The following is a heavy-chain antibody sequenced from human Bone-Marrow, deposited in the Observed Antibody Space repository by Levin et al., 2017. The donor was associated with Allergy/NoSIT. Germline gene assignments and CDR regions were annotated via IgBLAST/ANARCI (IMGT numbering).Heavy chain of an antibody. V-gene: IGHV3-48*04. CDR2: ISRSSATR. D-gene: IGHD3-10*01. CDR1: GFTFSNYD. Sequence: PGGSLRLSCTASGFTFSNYDMTWVRQAPGKGLEWVSSISRSSATRSYADSVRGRFTVSRDDAQNSVYLQMNSLRADDAAVYYCARGYVSGNYYSWGQGTLVTVSS. J-gene: IGHJ4*02. CDR3: ARGYVSGNYYS.